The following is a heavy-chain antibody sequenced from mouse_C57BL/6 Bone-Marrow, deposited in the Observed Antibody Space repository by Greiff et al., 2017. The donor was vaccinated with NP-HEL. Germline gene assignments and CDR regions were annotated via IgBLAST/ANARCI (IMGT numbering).Heavy chain of an antibody. V-gene: IGHV5-6*01. J-gene: IGHJ4*01. CDR1: GFTFSSYG. CDR3: ARRGGNYYAMDY. CDR2: ISSGGSYT. D-gene: IGHD6-1*01. Sequence: EVQGVESGGDLVKPGGSLKLSCAASGFTFSSYGMSWVRQTPDKRLEWVATISSGGSYTYYPDSVKGRFTISRDNAKNTLYLQMSSLKSEDTAMYYCARRGGNYYAMDYWGQGTSVTVSS.